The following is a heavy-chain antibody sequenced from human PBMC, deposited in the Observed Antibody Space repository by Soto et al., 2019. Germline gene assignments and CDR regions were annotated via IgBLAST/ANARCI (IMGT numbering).Heavy chain of an antibody. Sequence: VSLRLSCAASGYTFQDYTMHWFRQASGKGLEWVSLISWDGGSTYYADSVKGRFTISRDNSNNSLSMQMNRLRTEATALYYCPNLNFCISPHGPSYYGMY. J-gene: IGHJ6*01. V-gene: IGHV3-43*01. CDR2: ISWDGGST. CDR1: GYTFQDYT. CDR3: PNLNFCISPHGPSYYGMY. D-gene: IGHD1-7*01.